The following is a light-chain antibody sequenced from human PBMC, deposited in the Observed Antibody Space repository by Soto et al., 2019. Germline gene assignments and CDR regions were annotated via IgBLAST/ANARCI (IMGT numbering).Light chain of an antibody. V-gene: IGLV2-8*01. J-gene: IGLJ1*01. Sequence: QSALTQPPSASGSPGQSVTISCTGTSSDVGGYNYVSWYQQHPGKAPKLMIYEVSKRPSGVPDRFSGSKSGNTASLTVSGLQAEDEADYYCSSYARSNNFPYVFGTEPQLTVL. CDR1: SSDVGGYNY. CDR3: SSYARSNNFPYV. CDR2: EVS.